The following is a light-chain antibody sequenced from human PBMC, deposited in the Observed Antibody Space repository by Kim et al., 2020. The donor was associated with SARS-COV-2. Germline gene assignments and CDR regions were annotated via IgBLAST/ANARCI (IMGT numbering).Light chain of an antibody. CDR3: QQYSGSPRT. CDR1: QSIYSNS. J-gene: IGKJ1*01. CDR2: DVS. Sequence: PGESATLSCRASQSIYSNSLAWYQQKPGQAPRLLMYDVSNRATGIPDRFSGSGSGTDFTLTISRLEPEDFAVYHCQQYSGSPRTFGQGTKVDIK. V-gene: IGKV3-20*01.